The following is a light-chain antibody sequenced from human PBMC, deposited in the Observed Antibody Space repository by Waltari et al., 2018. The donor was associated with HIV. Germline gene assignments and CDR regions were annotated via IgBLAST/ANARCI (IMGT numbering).Light chain of an antibody. CDR2: QDG. J-gene: IGLJ2*01. CDR3: QAWDTSAYVL. V-gene: IGLV3-1*01. Sequence: SYELTQPPSVSVSPGQTAPISCSGVNLGSRFVSWYKQRPGQPPAVVIFQDGTRPSGISERISGSNSGNTATLTIRGTQAIDEADYYCQAWDTSAYVLFGGGTKLTVL. CDR1: NLGSRF.